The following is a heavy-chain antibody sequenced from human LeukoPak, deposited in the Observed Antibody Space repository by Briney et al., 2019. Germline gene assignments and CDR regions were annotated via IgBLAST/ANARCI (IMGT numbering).Heavy chain of an antibody. J-gene: IGHJ4*02. V-gene: IGHV3-23*01. CDR2: ISGSGAST. CDR1: GFTFNYYA. CDR3: VRDFGGARDY. D-gene: IGHD3-16*01. Sequence: GGSLRLSCAASGFTFNYYAMSWVRQAPGKGLEWVSSISGSGASTYYADSVRGRFTISRDTSKNTLYLQMNSLRDDDTAVYYCVRDFGGARDYWGRGTLVTVSS.